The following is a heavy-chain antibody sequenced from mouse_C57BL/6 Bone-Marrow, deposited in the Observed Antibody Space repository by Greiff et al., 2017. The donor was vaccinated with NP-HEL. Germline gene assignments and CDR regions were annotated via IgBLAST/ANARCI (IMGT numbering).Heavy chain of an antibody. CDR1: GYTFTDHT. CDR2: IYPRDGST. D-gene: IGHD3-2*02. V-gene: IGHV1-78*01. Sequence: VQLQQSDAELVKPGASVKISCKVSGYTFTDHTIHWMKQRPEQGLEWIGYIYPRDGSTKYNEKFKGKATLTADKSSSTAYMQLNSLTSEDSAVDCCARRAAQVYYAMDYWGQGTSVTVSS. J-gene: IGHJ4*01. CDR3: ARRAAQVYYAMDY.